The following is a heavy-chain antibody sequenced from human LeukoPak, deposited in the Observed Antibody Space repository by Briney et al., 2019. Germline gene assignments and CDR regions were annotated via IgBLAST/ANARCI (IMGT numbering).Heavy chain of an antibody. CDR1: GFTFDDYA. CDR2: ISWNSGSI. D-gene: IGHD3-22*01. CDR3: AKDVAADYYDSSGYLDY. Sequence: GGSLRLSCAASGFTFDDYAMHWVRQAPGKGPEWVSGISWNSGSIGYADSVEGRFTISRDNAKNSLYLQMNSLRAEDTALYYCAKDVAADYYDSSGYLDYWGQGTLVTVSS. J-gene: IGHJ4*02. V-gene: IGHV3-9*01.